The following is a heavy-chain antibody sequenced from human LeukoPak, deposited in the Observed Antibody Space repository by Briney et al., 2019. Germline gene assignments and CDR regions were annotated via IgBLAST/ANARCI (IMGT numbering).Heavy chain of an antibody. J-gene: IGHJ4*02. Sequence: GASVKVSCKASGYTFTSYDINWVRQATGQGLEWMGWMNPNSGNTGYAQKFQGRVTMTRNTSISTAYMELSSLRSEDTAVYYCAIVAFGWELTNLDYWGQGTLVTVSS. CDR2: MNPNSGNT. CDR1: GYTFTSYD. CDR3: AIVAFGWELTNLDY. V-gene: IGHV1-8*01. D-gene: IGHD1-26*01.